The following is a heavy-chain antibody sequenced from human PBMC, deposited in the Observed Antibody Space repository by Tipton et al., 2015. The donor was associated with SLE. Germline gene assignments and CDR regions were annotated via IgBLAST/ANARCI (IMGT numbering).Heavy chain of an antibody. D-gene: IGHD1-26*01. V-gene: IGHV4-4*09. CDR3: ARGGVGWELRSAFDI. J-gene: IGHJ3*02. CDR2: IYTSGST. Sequence: TLSLTCTVSGGSISSYYWSWIRQPPGKGLEWIGYIYTSGSTNYNPSLKSRVTISVDTSKNQFSLKLSSVTAADTAVYYCARGGVGWELRSAFDIWGQGTMVTVSS. CDR1: GGSISSYY.